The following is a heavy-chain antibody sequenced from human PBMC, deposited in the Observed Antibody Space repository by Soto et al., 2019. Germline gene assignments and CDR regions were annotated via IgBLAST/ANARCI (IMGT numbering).Heavy chain of an antibody. D-gene: IGHD3-10*01. CDR1: GGSSSSSSYY. Sequence: LVMMSVSCTVAGGSSSSSSYYWGWIRQPPGKGLEWIGSIYYSGSTYYNPSLKSRVTISVDTSKNQFSLKLSSVTAADTAVYYCARAPGTYYYGSGSYYNDYWGQGTLVTVSS. V-gene: IGHV4-39*01. J-gene: IGHJ4*02. CDR2: IYYSGST. CDR3: ARAPGTYYYGSGSYYNDY.